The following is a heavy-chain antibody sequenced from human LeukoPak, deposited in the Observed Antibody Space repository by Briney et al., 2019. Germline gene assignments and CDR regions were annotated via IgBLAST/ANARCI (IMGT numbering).Heavy chain of an antibody. CDR1: GFTFSSYG. CDR3: ASRFRGYSYGPY. CDR2: ISYDGSNK. D-gene: IGHD5-18*01. J-gene: IGHJ4*02. Sequence: GGSLRLSCAASGFTFSSYGMHWVRQAPGKGLEWVAVISYDGSNKYYADSVKGQFTISRDNSRNTLYLQMNSLRAEDTAVYYCASRFRGYSYGPYWGQGTLVTVSS. V-gene: IGHV3-30*03.